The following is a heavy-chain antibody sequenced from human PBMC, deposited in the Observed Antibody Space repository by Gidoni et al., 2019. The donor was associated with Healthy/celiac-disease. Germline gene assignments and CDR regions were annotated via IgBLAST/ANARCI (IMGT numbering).Heavy chain of an antibody. J-gene: IGHJ6*02. V-gene: IGHV4-39*01. D-gene: IGHD4-17*01. Sequence: QLQLQESGPGLVKPSETLSLTCTVSGGPISSSSYYWGWIRQPPGKGLEWIGSIYYSGSTYYNPSRKSRVTISVDTSKNQFSLKLSSVTAADTAVYYCATPTVPYYYYYYGMDVWGQGTTVTVSS. CDR2: IYYSGST. CDR3: ATPTVPYYYYYYGMDV. CDR1: GGPISSSSYY.